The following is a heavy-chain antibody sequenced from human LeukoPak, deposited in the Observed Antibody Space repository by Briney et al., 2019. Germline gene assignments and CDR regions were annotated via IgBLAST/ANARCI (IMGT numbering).Heavy chain of an antibody. J-gene: IGHJ4*02. V-gene: IGHV3-53*01. CDR2: IYSGGST. D-gene: IGHD4-17*01. Sequence: PGGSLRLSCAASGITLSSYGMHWVRQAPGKGLEWVSVIYSGGSTYYADSVKGRFTISRDNSKNTLYLQMNSLRAEDTAVYYCARMGYGDYLGFDYWGQGTLVTVSS. CDR3: ARMGYGDYLGFDY. CDR1: GITLSSYG.